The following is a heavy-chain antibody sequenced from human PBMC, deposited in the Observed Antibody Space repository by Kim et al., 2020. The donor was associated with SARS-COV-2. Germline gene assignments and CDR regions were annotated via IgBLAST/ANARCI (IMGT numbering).Heavy chain of an antibody. V-gene: IGHV3-30*03. CDR2: ISYDGSNK. CDR3: ATRDYYGSGSHYRMDAFDI. CDR1: GFTFSNYG. J-gene: IGHJ3*02. Sequence: GGCLRLSCAASGFTFSNYGVHWVRQAPGKGLEWVAVISYDGSNKYYADSVKGRFTISRDNSKNTLYLQMNSLRAEDTAGYYCATRDYYGSGSHYRMDAFDIWGQGTMVTVSS. D-gene: IGHD3-10*01.